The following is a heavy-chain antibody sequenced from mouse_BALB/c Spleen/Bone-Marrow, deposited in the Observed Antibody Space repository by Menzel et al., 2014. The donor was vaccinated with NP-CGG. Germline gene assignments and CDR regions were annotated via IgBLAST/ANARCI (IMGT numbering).Heavy chain of an antibody. D-gene: IGHD2-1*01. V-gene: IGHV4-1*02. CDR1: GFDFRRYW. Sequence: EVMLVESGGGLVQPGGSLELSCAASGFDFRRYWMSWVRQAPGKGLQWIGEINPDSRTINYTPSLKDKFIISRDNAKNTLYLQMSKVRSEDTALYYCARGNYYGNLDYWGQGTTLTVSS. J-gene: IGHJ2*01. CDR3: ARGNYYGNLDY. CDR2: INPDSRTI.